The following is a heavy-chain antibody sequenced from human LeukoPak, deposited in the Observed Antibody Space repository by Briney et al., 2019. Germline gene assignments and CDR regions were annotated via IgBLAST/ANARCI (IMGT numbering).Heavy chain of an antibody. V-gene: IGHV1-69*13. D-gene: IGHD3-10*01. CDR2: IIPIFGTA. CDR3: AVNMVRGSRDY. CDR1: GGTFSSYA. J-gene: IGHJ4*02. Sequence: ASVKVSCKASGGTFSSYAISWVRQAPGQGLEWMGGIIPIFGTANYAQKFQGRVTITADESTSTAYMELSSLRSDDTAVYYCAVNMVRGSRDYWGQGTLVTVSS.